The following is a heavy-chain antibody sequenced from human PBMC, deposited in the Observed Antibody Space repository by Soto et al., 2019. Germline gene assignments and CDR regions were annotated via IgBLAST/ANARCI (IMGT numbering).Heavy chain of an antibody. Sequence: SVKVSCKASGGTFSSYAISWVRQAPGQGLEWMGGIIPIFGTANYAQKFQGRVTITADESTSTAYMELSSLRSEDTAVYYCANSYSRSPYYFDYWGQGTLVTVSS. V-gene: IGHV1-69*13. J-gene: IGHJ4*02. CDR3: ANSYSRSPYYFDY. CDR2: IIPIFGTA. CDR1: GGTFSSYA. D-gene: IGHD6-13*01.